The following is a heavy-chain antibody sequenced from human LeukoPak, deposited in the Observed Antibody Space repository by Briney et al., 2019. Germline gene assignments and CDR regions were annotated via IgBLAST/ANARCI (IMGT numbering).Heavy chain of an antibody. CDR2: INHSGST. D-gene: IGHD5-24*01. J-gene: IGHJ5*02. V-gene: IGHV4-34*01. CDR1: GGSFSGYY. CDR3: ARRRDGYIHNWFDP. Sequence: SETLSLTCAVYGGSFSGYYWSWIRQPPGKGLEWIGEINHSGSTNYNPSLKSRVTISVDTSKNQFSLKLSSVTAADTAVYYCARRRDGYIHNWFDPWGQGTLVTVSS.